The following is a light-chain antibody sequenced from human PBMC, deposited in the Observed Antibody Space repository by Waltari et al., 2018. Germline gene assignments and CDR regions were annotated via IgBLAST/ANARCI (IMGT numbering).Light chain of an antibody. CDR3: QQYGSSSIT. CDR2: GAA. Sequence: EIVLTQSPGTLSLSPGESVTLSCRANEKIRSSNLAWYQEKPGQAPRLLVYGAASRASDIPDRFSVRGSGRGFTLSISSLEPEDSAVYFCQQYGSSSITFGQGTRLEIK. CDR1: EKIRSSN. V-gene: IGKV3-20*01. J-gene: IGKJ5*01.